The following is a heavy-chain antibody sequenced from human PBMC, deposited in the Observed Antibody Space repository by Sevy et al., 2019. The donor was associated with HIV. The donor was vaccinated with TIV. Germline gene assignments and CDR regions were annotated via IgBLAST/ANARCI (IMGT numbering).Heavy chain of an antibody. Sequence: GGSLRLSCAASGFTFSSYAMNWVRQAPGKGPEWVSPISASGGHTFFADSVKGRFNISRDNSKNTLYLQMNSLRADDTAVYFCAKARLGDFFDYWGQGTLVTVSS. CDR2: ISASGGHT. CDR1: GFTFSSYA. D-gene: IGHD4-17*01. V-gene: IGHV3-23*01. J-gene: IGHJ4*02. CDR3: AKARLGDFFDY.